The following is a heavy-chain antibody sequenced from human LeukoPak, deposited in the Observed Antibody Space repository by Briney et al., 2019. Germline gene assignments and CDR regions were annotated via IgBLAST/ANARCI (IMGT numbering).Heavy chain of an antibody. D-gene: IGHD2-2*01. CDR3: ARENYCRGLYCSSTSSLFDY. Sequence: SETLSLTCTVSGGSISSYYWSWIRQPPGKGLEWIGCIYYSGSTNYNPSLKSRVTISVDTSKNQFSLKLSSVTAADTAVYYCARENYCRGLYCSSTSSLFDYWGQGTLVTVSS. J-gene: IGHJ4*02. V-gene: IGHV4-59*01. CDR1: GGSISSYY. CDR2: IYYSGST.